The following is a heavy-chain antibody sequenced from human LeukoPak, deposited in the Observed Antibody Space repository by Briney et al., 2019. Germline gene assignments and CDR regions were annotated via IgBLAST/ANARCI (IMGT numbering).Heavy chain of an antibody. CDR2: IKQDGSEK. D-gene: IGHD6-13*01. CDR1: GFTFSSYW. Sequence: PGGSLRLSCAASGFTFSSYWMSWVRQAPGKGLEWVANIKQDGSEKYYVDSVKGRFTISRDNAKNSLYLQMNSLRAEDTAVYYCARDFPYVAAAGKKIYYFDYWGQGTLVTVSS. J-gene: IGHJ4*02. CDR3: ARDFPYVAAAGKKIYYFDY. V-gene: IGHV3-7*01.